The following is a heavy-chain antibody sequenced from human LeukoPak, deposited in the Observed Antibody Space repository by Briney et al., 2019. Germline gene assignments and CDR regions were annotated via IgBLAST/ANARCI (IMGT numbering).Heavy chain of an antibody. CDR2: IIPIFGTA. CDR1: GGTFSSYA. D-gene: IGHD6-19*01. J-gene: IGHJ4*02. V-gene: IGHV1-69*05. CDR3: ARGWSRDIAVAAYYFDY. Sequence: SVKVSCKASGGTFSSYAISWVRQAPGQGLEWMGRIIPIFGTANYAQKFQGRVTITTDESTSTAYMELSSLRSEDTAVYYCARGWSRDIAVAAYYFDYWGQGTLVTVSS.